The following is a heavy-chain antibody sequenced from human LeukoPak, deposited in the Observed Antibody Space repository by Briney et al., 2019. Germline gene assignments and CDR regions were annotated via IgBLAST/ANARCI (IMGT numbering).Heavy chain of an antibody. V-gene: IGHV3-30*18. Sequence: HPSETLSLTCTVSGGSISSSSYYWGWIRQPPGKGLEWVAVISYDGSNKYYADSVKGRFTISRDNSKNTLYLQMNSLRAEDTAVYYCAKDPVWSGYYFGGADYWGQGTLVTVSS. J-gene: IGHJ4*02. D-gene: IGHD3-3*01. CDR1: GGSISSSS. CDR3: AKDPVWSGYYFGGADY. CDR2: ISYDGSNK.